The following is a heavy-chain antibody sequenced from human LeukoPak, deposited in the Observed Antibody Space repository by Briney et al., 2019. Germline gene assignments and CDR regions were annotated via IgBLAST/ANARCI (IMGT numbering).Heavy chain of an antibody. CDR2: ISSSSSYT. D-gene: IGHD2-2*01. CDR3: ARHVVVPAAIFRWFDP. Sequence: GSLRLSCAASGFTFSDYYMSRIRQAPGKGLEWVSYISSSSSYTNYADSVKGRFTISRDNAKNSLYLQMNSLRAEDTAVCYCARHVVVPAAIFRWFDPWGQGTLVTVSS. CDR1: GFTFSDYY. J-gene: IGHJ5*02. V-gene: IGHV3-11*06.